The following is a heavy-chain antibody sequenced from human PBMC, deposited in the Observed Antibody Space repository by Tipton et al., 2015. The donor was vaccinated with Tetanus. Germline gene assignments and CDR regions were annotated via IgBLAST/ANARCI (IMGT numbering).Heavy chain of an antibody. CDR1: GGSLRSGDYQ. J-gene: IGHJ5*02. D-gene: IGHD6-6*01. CDR2: ISPSGRT. CDR3: AKDRSLHSQPWSSPS. Sequence: LRLSCSVSGGSLRSGDYQWNWIRQPPGKGLEWLAYISPSGRTNSNYSLKSRITISQDKSKNQSSLRLTSVTAADTAVYYCAKDRSLHSQPWSSPSWGQGTLVTVSS. V-gene: IGHV4-61*08.